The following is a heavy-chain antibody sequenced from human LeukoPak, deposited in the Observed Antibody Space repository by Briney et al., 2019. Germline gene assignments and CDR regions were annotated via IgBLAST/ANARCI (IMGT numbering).Heavy chain of an antibody. Sequence: GGSLRLSCGASGFTFSSYEMNWVRQAPGKGLEWVSYISSSGSTIYYADSVKGRFTISRDNSKNTLYLQMNSLRAEDTAVYYCARDHYYGSGSYYTTGYYFDYWGQGTLVTVSS. CDR1: GFTFSSYE. J-gene: IGHJ4*02. CDR3: ARDHYYGSGSYYTTGYYFDY. D-gene: IGHD3-10*01. CDR2: ISSSGSTI. V-gene: IGHV3-48*03.